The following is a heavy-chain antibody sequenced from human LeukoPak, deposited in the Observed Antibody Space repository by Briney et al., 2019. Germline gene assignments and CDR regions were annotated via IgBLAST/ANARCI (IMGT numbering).Heavy chain of an antibody. D-gene: IGHD5-24*01. Sequence: GGSLRLSCAASGFTFSSYAMHWVRQAPGKGLEWVAVISYDGSNKYYADFVKGRFTISRDNSKNTLYLQMNSLRAEDTAVYYCARDEGEMATISGNDYWGQGTLVTVSS. J-gene: IGHJ4*02. CDR1: GFTFSSYA. CDR3: ARDEGEMATISGNDY. CDR2: ISYDGSNK. V-gene: IGHV3-30-3*01.